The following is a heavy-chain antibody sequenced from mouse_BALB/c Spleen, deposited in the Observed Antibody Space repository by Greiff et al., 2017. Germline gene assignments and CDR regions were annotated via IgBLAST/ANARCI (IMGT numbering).Heavy chain of an antibody. CDR1: GFTFSSYY. V-gene: IGHV5-6-2*01. J-gene: IGHJ4*01. D-gene: IGHD2-14*01. Sequence: EVHLVESGGGLVKLGGSLKLSCAASGFTFSSYYMSWVRQTPEKRLELVAAINSNGGSTYYPDTVKGRFTISRDNAKNTLYLQMSSLKSEDTALYYCARHNRYDDYAMDYWGQGTSVTVSS. CDR3: ARHNRYDDYAMDY. CDR2: INSNGGST.